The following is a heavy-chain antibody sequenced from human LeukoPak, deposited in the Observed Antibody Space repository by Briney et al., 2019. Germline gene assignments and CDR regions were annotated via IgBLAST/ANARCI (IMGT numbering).Heavy chain of an antibody. CDR3: AKRGVVIRVILVGFHKEAYYFDS. J-gene: IGHJ4*02. CDR2: IIPILGIA. D-gene: IGHD3-22*01. Sequence: GSSVKVSCKASGGTFGSYAISWVRQAPGQGLEWMGRIIPILGIANYAQKFQGRVTITADKSTSTAYMELNSLRAEDTAVYFCAKRGVVIRVILVGFHKEAYYFDSWGQGALVTVSS. CDR1: GGTFGSYA. V-gene: IGHV1-69*04.